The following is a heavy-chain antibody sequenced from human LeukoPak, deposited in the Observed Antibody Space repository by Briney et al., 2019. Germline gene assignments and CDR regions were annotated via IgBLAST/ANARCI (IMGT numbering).Heavy chain of an antibody. J-gene: IGHJ4*02. Sequence: PGGSLRLSCAASGFAFRSYWMSWVRQAPGKGLEWVANINQDGSESHCVDSVKGRYTISRDNAKNSLFLQMNSLRAEDTAVYYCARDWHCYDSTTYYYYFDCWGQGTLVTVSS. CDR1: GFAFRSYW. CDR3: ARDWHCYDSTTYYYYFDC. D-gene: IGHD3-22*01. V-gene: IGHV3-7*01. CDR2: INQDGSES.